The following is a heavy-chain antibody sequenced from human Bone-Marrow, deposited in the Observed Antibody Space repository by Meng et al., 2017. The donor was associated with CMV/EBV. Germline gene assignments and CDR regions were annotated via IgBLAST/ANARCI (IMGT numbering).Heavy chain of an antibody. CDR3: ARAQYSSSILMDV. Sequence: GESLKISCAASGFTFDDYTMHWVRQAPGKGLVWVSHINSDGSSTRYADSVKGRFTISRDNAKNRLYLQMNSLRAEDTAVYYCARAQYSSSILMDVCGQGTTVTVSS. CDR2: INSDGSST. J-gene: IGHJ6*02. CDR1: GFTFDDYT. D-gene: IGHD6-6*01. V-gene: IGHV3-74*01.